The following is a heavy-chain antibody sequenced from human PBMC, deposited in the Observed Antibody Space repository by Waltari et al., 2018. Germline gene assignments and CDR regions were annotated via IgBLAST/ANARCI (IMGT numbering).Heavy chain of an antibody. CDR1: GGTFSRYT. J-gene: IGHJ5*02. CDR3: ARVLCSSTSCYRYNWFDP. CDR2: IIPILGIA. V-gene: IGHV1-69*04. Sequence: QVQLVQSGAEVKKPGSSVQVSGKASGGTFSRYTISGVRLARGQGLEWMGRIIPILGIANYEQKFQGRVTITADKSTSTAYMELSSLRSEDTAVYYCARVLCSSTSCYRYNWFDPWGQGTLVTVSS. D-gene: IGHD2-2*01.